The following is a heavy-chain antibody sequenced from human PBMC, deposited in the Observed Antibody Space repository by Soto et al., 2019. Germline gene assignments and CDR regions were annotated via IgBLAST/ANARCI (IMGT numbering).Heavy chain of an antibody. Sequence: QVQLQQWGAGLLKPSETLSLTCAVYGGSFSGCYWSWIRQPPGPGLELIGESNHSGSSNYNPSLKSRVTLSVDTSKNQFSLKLRSVTAADTSVYYCARESFTMVRQWDDYFYMCVWGKGTTVHVSS. CDR3: ARESFTMVRQWDDYFYMCV. CDR2: SNHSGSS. D-gene: IGHD3-10*01. V-gene: IGHV4-34*01. CDR1: GGSFSGCY. J-gene: IGHJ6*03.